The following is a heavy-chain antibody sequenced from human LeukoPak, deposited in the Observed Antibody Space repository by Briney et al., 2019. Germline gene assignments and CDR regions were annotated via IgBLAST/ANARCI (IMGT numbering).Heavy chain of an antibody. J-gene: IGHJ4*02. Sequence: SETLSLTCAVYGGSFSGYYWSWIRQPPGKGLEWIGEINHSGSTNYNPSLKSRVTISVDTSKNQFSLKLTSVTAADTAVYYCATLGEYYDSSGYYYNWGQGTLVTVSS. D-gene: IGHD3-22*01. CDR3: ATLGEYYDSSGYYYN. CDR2: INHSGST. V-gene: IGHV4-34*01. CDR1: GGSFSGYY.